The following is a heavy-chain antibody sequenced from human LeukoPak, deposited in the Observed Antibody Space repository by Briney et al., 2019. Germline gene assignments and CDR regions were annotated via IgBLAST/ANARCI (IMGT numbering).Heavy chain of an antibody. D-gene: IGHD2-15*01. Sequence: GGSLRLSCKASGFSFGDYSMIWFRQAPGEGLEWVSFIRNKASGGTTEHAASVRGRLTTSRDDSKSIAYLQMNSLKTEDTALYYCTRDRIMTDFWGQGTLVTVPS. CDR2: IRNKASGGTT. J-gene: IGHJ4*02. CDR3: TRDRIMTDF. CDR1: GFSFGDYS. V-gene: IGHV3-49*03.